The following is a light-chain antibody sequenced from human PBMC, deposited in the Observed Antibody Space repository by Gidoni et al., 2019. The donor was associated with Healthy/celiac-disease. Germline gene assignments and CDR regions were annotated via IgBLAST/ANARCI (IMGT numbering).Light chain of an antibody. CDR2: DAS. CDR1: QDISNY. CDR3: QQYDNLPLT. V-gene: IGKV1-33*01. J-gene: IGKJ1*01. Sequence: DIQMNQSPSSLSASVGDRVTITCQASQDISNYLNWYQQKPGKAPKLLIYDASNLETGVPSMFSGSGSGTDFTFTISILQPEVIATYYCQQYDNLPLTFGQXTKVEIK.